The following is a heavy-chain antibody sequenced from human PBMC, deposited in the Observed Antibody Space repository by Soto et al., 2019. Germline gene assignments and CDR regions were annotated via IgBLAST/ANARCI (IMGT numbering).Heavy chain of an antibody. Sequence: GGSLRLSCAASGFTFSSYSMNWVRQAPGKGLEWVSYISSSSSTIYYADSVKGRFTISRDNAKNSLYLQMNSLRAEDTAVYYCVRGIVVVPAAHYYYMDVWGKGTKVTVSS. V-gene: IGHV3-48*01. CDR2: ISSSSSTI. CDR3: VRGIVVVPAAHYYYMDV. D-gene: IGHD2-2*01. J-gene: IGHJ6*03. CDR1: GFTFSSYS.